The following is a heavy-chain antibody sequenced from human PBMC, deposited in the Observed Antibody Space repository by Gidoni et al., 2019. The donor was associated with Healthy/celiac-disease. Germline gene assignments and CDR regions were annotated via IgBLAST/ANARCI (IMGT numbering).Heavy chain of an antibody. CDR3: ASLDSSSSFYYYYGMDV. V-gene: IGHV3-48*01. CDR1: GFTFSRYS. J-gene: IGHJ6*02. Sequence: EVQLVESGGGLVQPGWSLRLSCAASGFTFSRYSMHWVRQAPGKGLEWVSYISSSSSTIYYADSVKGRFTISRDNAKNSLYLQMNSLRAEDTAVYYCASLDSSSSFYYYYGMDVWGQGTTVTVSS. D-gene: IGHD6-6*01. CDR2: ISSSSSTI.